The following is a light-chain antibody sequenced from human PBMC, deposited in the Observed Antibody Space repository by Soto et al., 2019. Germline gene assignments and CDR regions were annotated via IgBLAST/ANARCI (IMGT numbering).Light chain of an antibody. CDR3: QHGT. CDR2: DAS. V-gene: IGKV1-5*01. CDR1: QSISSW. Sequence: IQMTPSPSSLSASVVDRVTITCRASQSISSWLAWYQQKPGKAPKLLIYDASSLESGVPSRFSGSGSGTEFTLTISSLQPDDFATYYCQHGTFGQGTKVDIK. J-gene: IGKJ1*01.